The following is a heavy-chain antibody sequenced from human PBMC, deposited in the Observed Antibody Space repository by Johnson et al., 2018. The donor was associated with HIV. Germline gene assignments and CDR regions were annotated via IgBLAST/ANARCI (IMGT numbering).Heavy chain of an antibody. J-gene: IGHJ3*02. CDR3: TTDVLGVDAFDI. CDR2: IKSKTDGGTT. Sequence: VQLVESGGGLVKPGGSLRLSCAASGFTFSNAWMSWVRQAPGTGLEWVGRIKSKTDGGTTDYAAPVKGRFTISRDDSKNTLYLQMNSLKTEDTAVYYCTTDVLGVDAFDIWGQGTMVTVSS. V-gene: IGHV3-15*01. D-gene: IGHD4/OR15-4a*01. CDR1: GFTFSNAW.